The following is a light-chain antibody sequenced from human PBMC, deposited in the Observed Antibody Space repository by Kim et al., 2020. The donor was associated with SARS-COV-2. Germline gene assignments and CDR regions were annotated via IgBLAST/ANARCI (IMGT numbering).Light chain of an antibody. CDR1: HSVNGN. V-gene: IGKV3-15*01. J-gene: IGKJ1*01. CDR3: QQYHNWPLT. Sequence: VSPGERAPPSCRASHSVNGNLAWYQQKPGQAPRLLIYDASTGATDIPARFSGSGSGTEFALTISSLQSEDFAVYYCQQYHNWPLTFGQGTKVDIK. CDR2: DAS.